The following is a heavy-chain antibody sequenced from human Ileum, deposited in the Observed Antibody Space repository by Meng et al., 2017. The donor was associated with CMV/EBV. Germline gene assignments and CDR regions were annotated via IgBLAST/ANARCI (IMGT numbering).Heavy chain of an antibody. J-gene: IGHJ4*02. D-gene: IGHD1-26*01. Sequence: ASGSPFGSCAISWVRQAPGQGLEWMGGIIPIFGTANYAQKFQGRVTITTDESTSTAYMELSSLRSEDTAVYYCARESKLSIVTLFDYWGQGTLVTVSS. CDR3: ARESKLSIVTLFDY. V-gene: IGHV1-69*05. CDR2: IIPIFGTA. CDR1: GSPFGSCA.